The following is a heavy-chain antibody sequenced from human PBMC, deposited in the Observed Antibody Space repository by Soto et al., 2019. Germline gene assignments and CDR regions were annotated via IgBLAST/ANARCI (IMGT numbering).Heavy chain of an antibody. Sequence: EVQLLESGGGLVQPGGSLRLSCAASGFTFNNYVMTWVRQTPGKGLDWVSLVTANSGVIYYADSVKGRFTVSRDNSKNTLYLQMNSLRAEDTALYYCARYCADDCYRGFDTWGQGTLVTVSS. CDR1: GFTFNNYV. J-gene: IGHJ4*02. D-gene: IGHD2-21*02. CDR3: ARYCADDCYRGFDT. V-gene: IGHV3-23*01. CDR2: VTANSGVI.